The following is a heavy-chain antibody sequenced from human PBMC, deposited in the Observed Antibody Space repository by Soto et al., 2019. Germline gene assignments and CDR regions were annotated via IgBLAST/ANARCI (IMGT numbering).Heavy chain of an antibody. CDR1: GYTFTRYY. J-gene: IGHJ6*02. Sequence: ASVKVSCKASGYTFTRYYMHWVRQAPGQGLEWMGIINPSGGSTSYAQKFQGRVTMTRDTSTSTVYMELSSLKSEDTAVYYCARDVKAAPYYAMDVSGQGTTVTVSS. V-gene: IGHV1-46*01. CDR3: ARDVKAAPYYAMDV. D-gene: IGHD6-6*01. CDR2: INPSGGST.